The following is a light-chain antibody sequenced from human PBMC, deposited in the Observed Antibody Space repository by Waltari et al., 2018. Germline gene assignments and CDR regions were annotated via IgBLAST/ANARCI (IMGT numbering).Light chain of an antibody. J-gene: IGLJ2*01. CDR3: CSHAFTTILA. CDR1: ANDIGSRDL. CDR2: EVN. V-gene: IGLV2-23*02. Sequence: QSALTQPASESGSPGQSITISCTGTANDIGSRDLVSWYHHLPGKAPRLIIYEVNKRPSGVSNRFSVSKSGNTASLTISGLQTGDEADYYCCSHAFTTILAFGGGTSLTIL.